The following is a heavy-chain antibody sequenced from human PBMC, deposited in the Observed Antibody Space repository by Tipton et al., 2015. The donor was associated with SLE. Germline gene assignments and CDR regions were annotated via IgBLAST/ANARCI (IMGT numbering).Heavy chain of an antibody. Sequence: TLSLTCTVSGGSIRSTNYYWSWIRQHPEKGLEWIGYIYYTGSTSYNPSLESRVTISVDTSKNQFSLRLTSVTAADSAVYFCARAPYLPAAYDSCGQVTLVTVSS. CDR2: IYYTGST. V-gene: IGHV4-31*03. D-gene: IGHD2-2*01. CDR3: ARAPYLPAAYDS. CDR1: GGSIRSTNYY. J-gene: IGHJ5*01.